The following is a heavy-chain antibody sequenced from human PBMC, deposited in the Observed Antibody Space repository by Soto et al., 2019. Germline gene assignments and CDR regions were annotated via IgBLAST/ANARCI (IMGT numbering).Heavy chain of an antibody. CDR2: IRSKANSYAT. D-gene: IGHD6-6*01. CDR3: TSPRIAARPDGGY. J-gene: IGHJ4*02. Sequence: GGSLRLSCAASGFTFSGSAMHWVRQASGKGLEWVGRIRSKANSYATAYAASVKGRFTISRDDSKNTAYLQMNSLKTEDTAVYYCTSPRIAARPDGGYWGQGTLVTVSS. V-gene: IGHV3-73*01. CDR1: GFTFSGSA.